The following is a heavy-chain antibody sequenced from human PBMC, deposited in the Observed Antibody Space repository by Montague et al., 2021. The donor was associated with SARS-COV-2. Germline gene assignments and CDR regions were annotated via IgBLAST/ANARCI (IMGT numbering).Heavy chain of an antibody. D-gene: IGHD6-13*01. V-gene: IGHV6-1*01. CDR1: GDSVSSNSAA. Sequence: CAISGDSVSSNSAAWNWIRQSPSRGLEWLGRTYYRSTWYNDYAVSVKSRITINPDTSKNQFSLQLNSVTPEDTAVYYCARDRGLYSSSWYLGYFDYWGQGTLVTVSS. CDR3: ARDRGLYSSSWYLGYFDY. CDR2: TYYRSTWYN. J-gene: IGHJ4*02.